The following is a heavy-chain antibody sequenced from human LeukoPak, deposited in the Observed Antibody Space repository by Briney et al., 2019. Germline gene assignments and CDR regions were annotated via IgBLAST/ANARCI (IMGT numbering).Heavy chain of an antibody. Sequence: GASVKVSCKASGYTFTSYYMHWVRQAPGQGLEWMGLINPTGGSTGYAQKFQGRVTMTRDTSISTAYMELSRLRSDDTAVYYCARALRDDFWSGYYNSPRNAFDIWGQGTMVTVSS. D-gene: IGHD3-3*01. CDR3: ARALRDDFWSGYYNSPRNAFDI. J-gene: IGHJ3*02. V-gene: IGHV1-46*01. CDR1: GYTFTSYY. CDR2: INPTGGST.